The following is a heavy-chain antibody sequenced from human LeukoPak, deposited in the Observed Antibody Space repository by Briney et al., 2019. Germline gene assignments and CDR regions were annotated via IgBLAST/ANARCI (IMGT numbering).Heavy chain of an antibody. V-gene: IGHV3-21*01. CDR1: GFTFSSYS. Sequence: GGSLRLSCAASGFTFSSYSMNWVRQAPGKGLEWVSSISSSSSYIYYADSVKGRFTIPRDNAKNSLYLQMNSLRAEDTAVYYCARDQVVMGSDYWGQGTLVTVSS. J-gene: IGHJ4*02. CDR3: ARDQVVMGSDY. CDR2: ISSSSSYI. D-gene: IGHD4-23*01.